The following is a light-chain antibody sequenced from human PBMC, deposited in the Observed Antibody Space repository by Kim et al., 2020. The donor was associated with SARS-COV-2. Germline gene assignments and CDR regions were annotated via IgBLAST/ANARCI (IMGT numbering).Light chain of an antibody. CDR2: QNN. CDR3: QAWDSSTHNYV. V-gene: IGLV3-1*01. Sequence: PGPAACTTCSGNKLRNKYVSWYQRTPGQSPVVVIYQNNRRPSGIPERFSGSNSGNTATLTISGTQAMDEADYYCQAWDSSTHNYVFGAGTQVTVL. J-gene: IGLJ1*01. CDR1: KLRNKY.